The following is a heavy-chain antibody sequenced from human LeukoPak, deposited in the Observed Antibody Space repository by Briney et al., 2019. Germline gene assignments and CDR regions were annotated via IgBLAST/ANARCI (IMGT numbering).Heavy chain of an antibody. V-gene: IGHV4-39*01. CDR1: GGSISSSSYY. D-gene: IGHD5-18*01. CDR3: ARVTCIQLWLPDYYFDY. J-gene: IGHJ4*02. CDR2: IYYSGST. Sequence: PSETLSLTCTVSGGSISSSSYYWGWIRQPPGKGLEWIGSIYYSGSTYYNPSLKSRVTISVDTSKNQFSLKLSSVTAADTAVYYCARVTCIQLWLPDYYFDYWGQGTLVTVSS.